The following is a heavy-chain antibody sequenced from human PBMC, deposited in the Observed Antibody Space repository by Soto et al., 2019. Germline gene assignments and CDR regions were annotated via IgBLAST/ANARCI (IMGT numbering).Heavy chain of an antibody. V-gene: IGHV3-48*01. CDR1: GFTFSSYS. J-gene: IGHJ4*02. Sequence: GGSLRLSCAASGFTFSSYSMNWVRQAPGKGLEWVSYISSSSSTIYYADSVKGRFTISRDNAKNSLYLQMNSLRAEDTAVYYCAREDVVGVLMVYAVPVLVYWGQGTLVTVSS. CDR2: ISSSSSTI. D-gene: IGHD2-8*01. CDR3: AREDVVGVLMVYAVPVLVY.